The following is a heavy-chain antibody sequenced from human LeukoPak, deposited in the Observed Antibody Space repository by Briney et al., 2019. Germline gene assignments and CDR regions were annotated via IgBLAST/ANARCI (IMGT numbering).Heavy chain of an antibody. CDR1: GLTFSSYA. D-gene: IGHD3-3*01. Sequence: GGSLRLSCAASGLTFSSYAMSWVRQAPGKGLEWVSAISGSGGSTYYADSVKGRFTISRDNSKNTLYLQMNSLRAEDTAVYYCAKVRSGDTDFDYWGQGTLVTVSS. CDR3: AKVRSGDTDFDY. CDR2: ISGSGGST. V-gene: IGHV3-23*01. J-gene: IGHJ4*02.